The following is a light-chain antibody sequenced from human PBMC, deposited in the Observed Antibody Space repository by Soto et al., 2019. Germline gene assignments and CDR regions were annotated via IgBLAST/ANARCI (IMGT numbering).Light chain of an antibody. CDR3: QQYGSSPRSGS. V-gene: IGKV3-20*01. Sequence: IVLTQSPGTLSSSPGQRATLSCRASQSISSSYLAWYQQKPSQSPKLLNYGAASRATSIPDRFSGSGSGTDFTLTISRLEPEDFAEYYWQQYGSSPRSGSFGQGTKVDIK. J-gene: IGKJ1*01. CDR2: GAA. CDR1: QSISSSY.